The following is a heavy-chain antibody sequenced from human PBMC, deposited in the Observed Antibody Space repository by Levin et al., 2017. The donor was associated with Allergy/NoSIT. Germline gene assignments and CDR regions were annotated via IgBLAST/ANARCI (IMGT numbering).Heavy chain of an antibody. CDR3: ARDLEGDAFDI. J-gene: IGHJ3*02. CDR1: GYTFTSYY. D-gene: IGHD5-24*01. V-gene: IGHV1-46*01. CDR2: INPSGGST. Sequence: ASVKVSCKASGYTFTSYYMYWVRQAPGQGLEWMGIINPSGGSTSYAQKFQGRVTMTRDTSTSTVYMELSSLRSEDTAVYYCARDLEGDAFDIWGQGTMVTVSS.